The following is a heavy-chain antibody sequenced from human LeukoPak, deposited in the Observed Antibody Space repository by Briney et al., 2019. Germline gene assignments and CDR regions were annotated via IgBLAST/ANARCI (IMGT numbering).Heavy chain of an antibody. Sequence: SETLSLTCTVSGGSIGSTNYYWGWIRQPPGKGLEWIANIYYSGSTYYNPSLKSRVTISVDTSKNQFSLRLSSVTAADTAVYYCARKSSGWYGALGYWGQGTLVTVSS. CDR1: GGSIGSTNYY. CDR3: ARKSSGWYGALGY. D-gene: IGHD6-19*01. CDR2: IYYSGST. V-gene: IGHV4-39*01. J-gene: IGHJ4*02.